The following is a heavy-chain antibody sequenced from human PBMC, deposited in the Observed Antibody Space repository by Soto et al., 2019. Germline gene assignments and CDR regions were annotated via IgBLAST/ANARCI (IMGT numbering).Heavy chain of an antibody. CDR1: GASISTSDYY. D-gene: IGHD3-10*01. CDR2: VYFSGDT. Sequence: QVQLQESGPGLVRPSQTLSLTCTDSGASISTSDYYWSWIRQHPVRGLEWIGYVYFSGDTFYNPSLESRVVISVETSENRFSLKLTSVTAADTAVYYCARDPRRTRGWHFDLWGRGTLVTVSS. J-gene: IGHJ2*01. V-gene: IGHV4-31*03. CDR3: ARDPRRTRGWHFDL.